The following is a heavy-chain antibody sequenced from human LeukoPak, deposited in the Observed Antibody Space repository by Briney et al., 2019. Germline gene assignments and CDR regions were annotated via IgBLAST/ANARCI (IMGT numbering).Heavy chain of an antibody. CDR1: GGTFSSYA. CDR3: ARNIVATTHYYYGMDV. V-gene: IGHV1-69*01. Sequence: GASVKVPCKASGGTFSSYAISWVRQAPGQGLEWMGGIIPIFGTANYAQKFQGRVTITADESTSTAYMELSSLRSEDTAVYYCARNIVATTHYYYGMDVWGKGTTVTVSS. CDR2: IIPIFGTA. J-gene: IGHJ6*04. D-gene: IGHD5-12*01.